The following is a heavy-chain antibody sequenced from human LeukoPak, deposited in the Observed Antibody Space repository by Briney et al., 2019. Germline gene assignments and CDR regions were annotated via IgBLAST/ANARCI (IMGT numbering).Heavy chain of an antibody. V-gene: IGHV1-2*02. CDR3: ARDSPPRAFDI. CDR2: INPNSGGT. J-gene: IGHJ3*02. Sequence: ASVKVSGKASGYTFTGYYMNWVRQAPGQGLKWMGWINPNSGGTNYAQKFQGRVTMTRDTSISTAYMELSRLRSDDTAVYYCARDSPPRAFDIWGQGTMVTVSS. CDR1: GYTFTGYY.